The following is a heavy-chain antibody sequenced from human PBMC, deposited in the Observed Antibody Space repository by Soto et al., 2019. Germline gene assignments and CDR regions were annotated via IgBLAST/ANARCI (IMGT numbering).Heavy chain of an antibody. CDR1: GGSIRVQSYY. CDR2: SYYSGTS. CDR3: TRRYNWNDYYFDP. V-gene: IGHV4-39*01. D-gene: IGHD1-20*01. Sequence: SETLSLTCTVSGGSIRVQSYYWTWIRQTPGKGLEWVGSSYYSGTSYFNPALKGRVTISVDTSTNQFSLRLASVTAADTAVYYCTRRYNWNDYYFDPWCQGTLVTGST. J-gene: IGHJ5*02.